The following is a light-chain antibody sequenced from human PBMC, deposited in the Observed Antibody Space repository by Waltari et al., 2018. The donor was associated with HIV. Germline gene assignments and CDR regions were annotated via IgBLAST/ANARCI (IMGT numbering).Light chain of an antibody. V-gene: IGLV2-14*01. J-gene: IGLJ1*01. Sequence: QSALTQPASVSGSPGPSITISCTGTIRDLGGHNFVACYQQHPRNAPQLIIFDVSHRPSGTSTRSARSKSGNTDYLTISGLQAEHEADYYCSSYTRSTTLDDVFGTGTKVTVL. CDR1: IRDLGGHNF. CDR3: SSYTRSTTLDDV. CDR2: DVS.